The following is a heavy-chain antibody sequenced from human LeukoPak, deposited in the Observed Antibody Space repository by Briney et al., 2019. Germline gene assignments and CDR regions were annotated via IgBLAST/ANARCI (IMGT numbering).Heavy chain of an antibody. V-gene: IGHV4-59*08. CDR3: ARLQPKDAFDI. CDR1: GGSISSYY. D-gene: IGHD5-18*01. Sequence: PSQTLSLTCTVSGGSISSYYWSWIRQPPGKGLGWIGYIYYSGSTNYNPSLKSRVTISVDTSKNQFSLKLSSVTAADTAVYYCARLQPKDAFDIWGQGTMVTVSS. J-gene: IGHJ3*02. CDR2: IYYSGST.